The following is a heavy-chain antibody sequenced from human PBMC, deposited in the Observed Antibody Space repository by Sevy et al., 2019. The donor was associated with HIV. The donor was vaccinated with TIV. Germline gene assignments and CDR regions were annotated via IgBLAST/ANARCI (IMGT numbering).Heavy chain of an antibody. CDR2: IYYSGST. V-gene: IGHV4-59*01. CDR3: ARVYCSGGSCHGPDYGMDV. J-gene: IGHJ6*02. CDR1: GGSISSYY. D-gene: IGHD2-15*01. Sequence: SETLCLTCTVSGGSISSYYWSWIRQPPGKGLEWIGYIYYSGSTNYNPSLKSRVTISVDTSKNQFSLKLSSVTAADTAVYYCARVYCSGGSCHGPDYGMDVWGQGTTVTVSS.